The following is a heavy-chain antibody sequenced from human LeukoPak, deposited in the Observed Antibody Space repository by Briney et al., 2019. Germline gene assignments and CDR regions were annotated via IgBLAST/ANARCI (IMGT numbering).Heavy chain of an antibody. CDR1: GYTLTELS. J-gene: IGHJ4*02. D-gene: IGHD5-18*01. CDR2: FDPEDGET. V-gene: IGHV1-24*01. Sequence: GASVKVSCKVSGYTLTELSMHWVRQAPGKGLEWMGGFDPEDGETIYAQKFQGRVTMTEDASTDTAYMELSSLRSEDTAVYYCATVYSYGYYYFDYWGQGTLVTVSS. CDR3: ATVYSYGYYYFDY.